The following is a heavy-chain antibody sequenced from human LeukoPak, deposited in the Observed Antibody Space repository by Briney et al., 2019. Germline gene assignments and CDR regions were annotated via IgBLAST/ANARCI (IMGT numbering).Heavy chain of an antibody. CDR1: GGTFSSYA. V-gene: IGHV1-69*13. CDR2: IIPIFGTA. Sequence: SVTVSCTASGGTFSSYAISWVRQAPGQGLEWMGGIIPIFGTANYAQKFQGRVTITADESTSTAYMELSSLRSEDTAVYYCAHDLVAGTYYYYYGMDVWGQGTTVTVSS. CDR3: AHDLVAGTYYYYYGMDV. D-gene: IGHD6-19*01. J-gene: IGHJ6*02.